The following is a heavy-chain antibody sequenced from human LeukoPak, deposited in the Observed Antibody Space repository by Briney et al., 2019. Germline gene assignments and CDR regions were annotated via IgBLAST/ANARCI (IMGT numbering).Heavy chain of an antibody. J-gene: IGHJ4*02. V-gene: IGHV1-69-2*01. CDR2: VDPEDGET. CDR1: GYTFTDYY. Sequence: ASVKVSCKVSGYTFTDYYMHWVQQAPGKGLEWMGLVDPEDGETIYAEKFQGRVTITADTSTDTAYMELSSLRSEDTSVYYCATAITMVRGVIQDYWGQGTLVTVSS. D-gene: IGHD3-10*01. CDR3: ATAITMVRGVIQDY.